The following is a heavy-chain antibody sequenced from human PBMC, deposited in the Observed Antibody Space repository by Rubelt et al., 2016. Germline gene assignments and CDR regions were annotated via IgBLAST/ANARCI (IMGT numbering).Heavy chain of an antibody. CDR1: GGSISTGGYY. J-gene: IGHJ4*02. Sequence: QVQLRESGPGLVKPSQTLSLTCSVSGGSISTGGYYWSWIRQHPAKGLEWIGYIYYSGSTYYSPSLRSRVTLSVDTSRNQFSLKVNSVTGAETAMYDGARGPYSSGWYGDYWGQGTLVTVSS. CDR3: ARGPYSSGWYGDY. D-gene: IGHD6-19*01. V-gene: IGHV4-31*03. CDR2: IYYSGST.